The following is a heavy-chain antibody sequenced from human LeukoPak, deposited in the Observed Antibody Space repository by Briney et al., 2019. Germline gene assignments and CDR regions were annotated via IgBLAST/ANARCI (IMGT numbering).Heavy chain of an antibody. CDR2: ITTSNYI. V-gene: IGHV3-21*01. CDR3: VREQARGGSFDY. D-gene: IGHD2-15*01. Sequence: PGGSLRLSCVVSGFTFSSHSVNWVRQAPGKGLEWVLSITTSNYISYADSVKGRFTISRDNAKNSLYLQMNGLRAEDTAVYYCVREQARGGSFDYWGQGTLVTVSS. J-gene: IGHJ4*02. CDR1: GFTFSSHS.